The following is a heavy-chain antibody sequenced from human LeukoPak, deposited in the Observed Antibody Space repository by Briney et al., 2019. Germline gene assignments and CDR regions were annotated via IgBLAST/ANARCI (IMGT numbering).Heavy chain of an antibody. D-gene: IGHD5-12*01. CDR1: GFTFSNAW. J-gene: IGHJ4*02. CDR3: TTDGYDYELFDY. CDR2: IKSKADGGTA. V-gene: IGHV3-15*01. Sequence: GGSLRLSCAASGFTFSNAWMSWVRQAPGKGLEWVGRIKSKADGGTADYAAPVKGRFTISRDDSKNTPFLQMNSLKTEDTAVYYCTTDGYDYELFDYWGQGTLVTVSS.